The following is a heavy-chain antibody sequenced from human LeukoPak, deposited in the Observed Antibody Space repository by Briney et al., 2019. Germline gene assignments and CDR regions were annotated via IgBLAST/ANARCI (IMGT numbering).Heavy chain of an antibody. J-gene: IGHJ6*03. Sequence: ASVKVSRKASGYTFTGYYMHWVRQAPGQGLEWMGWINPKSGGTNYAQKFQGRVTMTRDTSISTAYMELSRLSSDDTAVYYCARARVDTALITYFYYYMDVWGKGTTVTVSS. V-gene: IGHV1-2*02. CDR2: INPKSGGT. CDR1: GYTFTGYY. D-gene: IGHD5-18*01. CDR3: ARARVDTALITYFYYYMDV.